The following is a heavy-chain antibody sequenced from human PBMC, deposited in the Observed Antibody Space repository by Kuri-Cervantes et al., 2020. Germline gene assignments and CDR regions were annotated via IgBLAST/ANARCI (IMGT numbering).Heavy chain of an antibody. CDR2: FYYSGST. V-gene: IGHV4-59*12. CDR3: ARGDGDYGDYFVDY. CDR1: GGSISSYY. D-gene: IGHD4-17*01. J-gene: IGHJ4*02. Sequence: SETLSLTCTVSGGSISSYYWSWIRQPPGKGLEWLGYFYYSGSTNYNPSLKSRVTISVDTSKNQFSLKLSSVTAADTAVYYCARGDGDYGDYFVDYWGQGTLVTVSS.